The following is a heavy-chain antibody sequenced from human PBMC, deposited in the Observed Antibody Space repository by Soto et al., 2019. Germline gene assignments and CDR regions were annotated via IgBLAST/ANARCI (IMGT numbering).Heavy chain of an antibody. CDR1: GFTFSSYA. CDR3: ARDRNRGSYDPEYFQH. CDR2: ISYDGSNK. D-gene: IGHD1-26*01. Sequence: QVQLVESGGGVVQPGRSLRLSCAASGFTFSSYAMHWVRQAPGKGLEWVAVISYDGSNKYYADSVKGRFTISRDNSKNXLYLQMNSLRAEDTAVYYCARDRNRGSYDPEYFQHWGQGTLVTVSS. J-gene: IGHJ1*01. V-gene: IGHV3-30-3*01.